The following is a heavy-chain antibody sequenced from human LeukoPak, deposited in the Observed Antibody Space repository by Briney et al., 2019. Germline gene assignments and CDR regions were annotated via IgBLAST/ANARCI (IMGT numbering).Heavy chain of an antibody. V-gene: IGHV4-34*01. CDR2: INHSGST. D-gene: IGHD1-26*01. Sequence: SETLSLTCAVYGGSFSGYYWSWIRQPPGKGLEWIGEINHSGSTNYNPSLKSRVTISVDTPKNQFSLKLSSVTAAGTAVYYCARGRRWGGASWFDPWGQGTLVTVSS. CDR1: GGSFSGYY. CDR3: ARGRRWGGASWFDP. J-gene: IGHJ5*02.